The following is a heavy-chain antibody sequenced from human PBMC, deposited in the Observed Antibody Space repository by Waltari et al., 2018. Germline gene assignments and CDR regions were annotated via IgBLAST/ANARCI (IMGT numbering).Heavy chain of an antibody. V-gene: IGHV4-34*01. D-gene: IGHD6-19*01. Sequence: QVQLQQWGAGLLKPSETLSLTCAVYGGSFSGYYWSWIRQPPGKGLEWIGEINHSGSTNYNPSLKSRVTISVDTSKNQFSLKLSSVTAADTAVYYCARGVAVYYYYYYYMDVWGKGTTVTVSS. J-gene: IGHJ6*03. CDR3: ARGVAVYYYYYYYMDV. CDR2: INHSGST. CDR1: GGSFSGYY.